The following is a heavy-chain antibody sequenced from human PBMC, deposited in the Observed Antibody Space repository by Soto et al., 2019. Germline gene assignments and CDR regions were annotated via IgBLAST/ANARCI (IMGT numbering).Heavy chain of an antibody. D-gene: IGHD3-3*01. CDR2: IYWDDAK. V-gene: IGHV2-5*02. CDR1: GFSLTTSGVG. Sequence: QITLNESGPTLVKPTQTLTLTCTFSGFSLTTSGVGVGWIRQSPGKAPAWLALIYWDDAKRYSPSLKSRLTTTKDTSKNQVVLTMANLDTADTATYYCAHRVLRTVFGLVTTTAIYFDFWGQGTPVAVSS. J-gene: IGHJ4*02. CDR3: AHRVLRTVFGLVTTTAIYFDF.